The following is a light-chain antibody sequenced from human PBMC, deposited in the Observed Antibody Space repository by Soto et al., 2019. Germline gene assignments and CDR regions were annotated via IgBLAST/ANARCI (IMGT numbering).Light chain of an antibody. CDR2: NYV. V-gene: IGLV1-40*01. CDR3: QSYDCHLCGSL. Sequence: QSVLTQPPSVSGAPGQRVTISCAGTSSNIGAGYGVHWYQQLPGRAPKLLIHNYVNRPSGVPDRFSGSKSGTSASLAITGLQGDDEGDYYCQSYDCHLCGSLFGGGTKLTVL. J-gene: IGLJ2*01. CDR1: SSNIGAGYG.